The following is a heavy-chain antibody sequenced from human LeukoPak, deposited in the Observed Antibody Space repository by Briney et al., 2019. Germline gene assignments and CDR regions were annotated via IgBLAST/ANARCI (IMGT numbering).Heavy chain of an antibody. CDR3: AREGIAAAVDY. Sequence: KPGGSLRLSCAASGFTFSSYSMDWVRQAPGKGLEWVSYISGSSSYIYYADSVKGRFTISRDNAKNSLYLQMNSLRAEDTAVYYCAREGIAAAVDYWGQGTLVTVSS. CDR1: GFTFSSYS. J-gene: IGHJ4*02. D-gene: IGHD6-13*01. V-gene: IGHV3-21*05. CDR2: ISGSSSYI.